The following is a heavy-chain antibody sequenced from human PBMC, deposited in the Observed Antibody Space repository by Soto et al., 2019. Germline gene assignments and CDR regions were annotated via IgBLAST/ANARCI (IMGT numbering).Heavy chain of an antibody. V-gene: IGHV1-46*01. D-gene: IGHD3-22*01. Sequence: ASVKVSCKASGYTFTSYYMHWVRQAPGQGLEWMGIINPSGGSTSYAQKFRGRVTMTRDTSTSTVYMELSSLRSEDTAVYYCARDPTAFYDSSGQPSFDYWGQGTLVTVSS. J-gene: IGHJ4*02. CDR1: GYTFTSYY. CDR2: INPSGGST. CDR3: ARDPTAFYDSSGQPSFDY.